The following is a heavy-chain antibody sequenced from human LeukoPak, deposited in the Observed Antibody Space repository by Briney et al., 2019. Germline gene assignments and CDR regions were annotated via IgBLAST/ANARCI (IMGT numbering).Heavy chain of an antibody. Sequence: PSETLSLTCTVSGGSISSYYWSWIRQPPGKGLEWIGYIYYSGSTYYNPSLKSRVTISVDTSKNQFSLKLSSVTAADTAVYYCAREPGSGSRYFDYWGQGTLVTVSS. CDR1: GGSISSYY. D-gene: IGHD3-10*01. V-gene: IGHV4-30-4*02. CDR3: AREPGSGSRYFDY. CDR2: IYYSGST. J-gene: IGHJ4*02.